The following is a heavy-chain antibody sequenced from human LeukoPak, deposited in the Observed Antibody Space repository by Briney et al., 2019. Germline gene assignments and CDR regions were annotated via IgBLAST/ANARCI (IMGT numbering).Heavy chain of an antibody. Sequence: GGCLRLSCAASGFTFSSYGMHWVRQAPGKGLEWVAFIRYDGSNKYYADSVKGRFTISRDNSKNTLYLQMNSLRAEDTALYYCAKKYYYDSSGRNDAFDIWGQGTMVTVSS. D-gene: IGHD3-22*01. V-gene: IGHV3-30*02. J-gene: IGHJ3*02. CDR3: AKKYYYDSSGRNDAFDI. CDR2: IRYDGSNK. CDR1: GFTFSSYG.